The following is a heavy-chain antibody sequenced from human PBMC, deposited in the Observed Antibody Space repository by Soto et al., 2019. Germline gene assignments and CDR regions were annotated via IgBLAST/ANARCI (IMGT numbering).Heavy chain of an antibody. D-gene: IGHD6-6*01. V-gene: IGHV4-59*01. Sequence: SETLSLTCTVSGGSINVYYWSWIRQPPGKGLEWVGYIYNSGSTNYNPSLKSRVTISVDTSKNQFSLKLSSVTSADTAVYYCARGSSIAGLYYGMDVWGQGTTVTVSS. CDR1: GGSINVYY. CDR3: ARGSSIAGLYYGMDV. CDR2: IYNSGST. J-gene: IGHJ6*02.